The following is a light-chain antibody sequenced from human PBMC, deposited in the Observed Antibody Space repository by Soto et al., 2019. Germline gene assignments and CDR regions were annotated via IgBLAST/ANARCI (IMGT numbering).Light chain of an antibody. Sequence: DIVLTQSPLSLPVTPGEPASISCRSSQSLLQSNGNNHVDWYLQRPGQSPQLLLYLASSRASGVPDRFSGSGSGTEFSLEISRVEAEDVGVYYCLQAAXSPLTFGQGTRLEIK. J-gene: IGKJ5*01. CDR1: QSLLQSNGNNH. CDR2: LAS. CDR3: LQAAXSPLT. V-gene: IGKV2-28*01.